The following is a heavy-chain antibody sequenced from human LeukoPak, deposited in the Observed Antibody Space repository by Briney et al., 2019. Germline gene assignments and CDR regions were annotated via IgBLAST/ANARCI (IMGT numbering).Heavy chain of an antibody. CDR1: GFTFSSYG. CDR3: AKDQTERTLDTAMAGDY. V-gene: IGHV3-30*02. CDR2: IRYDGSNK. D-gene: IGHD5-18*01. J-gene: IGHJ4*02. Sequence: PGGSLRLSCAASGFTFSSYGMHWVRQAPGKGLEWVAFIRYDGSNKYYADSVKGRFTISRDNSKNTLYLQMNSLRAEDTAVYYCAKDQTERTLDTAMAGDYWGQGTLVTVSS.